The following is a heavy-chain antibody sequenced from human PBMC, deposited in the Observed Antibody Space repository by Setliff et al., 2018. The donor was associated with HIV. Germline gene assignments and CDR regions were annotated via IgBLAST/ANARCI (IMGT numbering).Heavy chain of an antibody. CDR2: IWFDESKR. Sequence: SLRLSCTASGFTFRNYGMHWVRQAPGKGLEWVAVIWFDESKRYYADSVKGRFTISRDNSKNTLYLEMSSLRPEDTAIYYCAKLLWFGESAFDIWGQGTMVTVSS. CDR1: GFTFRNYG. V-gene: IGHV3-33*06. CDR3: AKLLWFGESAFDI. D-gene: IGHD3-10*01. J-gene: IGHJ3*02.